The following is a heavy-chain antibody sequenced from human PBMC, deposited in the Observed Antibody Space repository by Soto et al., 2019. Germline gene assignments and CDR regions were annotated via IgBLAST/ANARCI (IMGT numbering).Heavy chain of an antibody. D-gene: IGHD3-22*01. Sequence: GGSLRLSCAASGFTFSSYGMHWVRQAPGKGLEWVAVISYDGSNKYYADSVKGRFTISRDNSKNTLYLQMNSLRAEDTAVYYCAKGPPSTPNYYYDSSGYHGYYYYGMDVWGQGTTVTVSS. CDR2: ISYDGSNK. V-gene: IGHV3-30*18. CDR1: GFTFSSYG. J-gene: IGHJ6*02. CDR3: AKGPPSTPNYYYDSSGYHGYYYYGMDV.